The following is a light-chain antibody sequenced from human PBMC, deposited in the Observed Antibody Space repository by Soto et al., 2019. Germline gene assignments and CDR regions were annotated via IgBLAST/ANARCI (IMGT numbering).Light chain of an antibody. CDR1: QSVDRTY. CDR3: HQYATSPFT. Sequence: EIVLTQSPGTMSLSPGESATLSCRASQSVDRTYLSWLQQKPGQAPRLLVFGASTRATGTPDRFSGSGSGTHFTLTVSSLEPEDFAVYYCHQYATSPFTFGQGAKLEI. J-gene: IGKJ2*01. V-gene: IGKV3-20*01. CDR2: GAS.